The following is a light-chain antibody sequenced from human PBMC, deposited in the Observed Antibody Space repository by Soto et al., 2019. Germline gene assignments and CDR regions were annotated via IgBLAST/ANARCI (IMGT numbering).Light chain of an antibody. J-gene: IGLJ2*01. Sequence: QSVLTQPPSAYGTPGQRVTISCSGSSSNIGSNTVNWYQQLPGTAPKLLICSNNQRPSGVPDRFSGSKSGTSASLAISGLQSEDEADYYCAAWDDSLNGVVFGGGTKLTVL. CDR1: SSNIGSNT. V-gene: IGLV1-44*01. CDR3: AAWDDSLNGVV. CDR2: SNN.